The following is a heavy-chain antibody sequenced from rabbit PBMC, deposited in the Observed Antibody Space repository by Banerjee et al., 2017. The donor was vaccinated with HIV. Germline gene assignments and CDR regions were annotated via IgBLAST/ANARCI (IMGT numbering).Heavy chain of an antibody. D-gene: IGHD6-1*01. Sequence: QQQLVESGGGLVKPGASLTLTCKASGFSFSSGYWICWVRQAPGKGLEWIACIDTGSSGSNAYASWTKVRFTISRSTSLNTVDLKMTRRTAADTATYFCARDLGDAGYATYGYGTGMDLWGPGTLVTVS. CDR3: ARDLGDAGYATYGYGTGMDL. V-gene: IGHV1S43*01. CDR2: IDTGSSGSN. CDR1: GFSFSSGYW. J-gene: IGHJ6*01.